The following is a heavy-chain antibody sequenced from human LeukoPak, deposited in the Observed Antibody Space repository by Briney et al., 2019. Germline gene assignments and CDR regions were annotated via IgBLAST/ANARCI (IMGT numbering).Heavy chain of an antibody. J-gene: IGHJ3*02. V-gene: IGHV1-2*02. CDR3: ARARYSSGWYSGAFDI. CDR2: INPNSGGT. CDR1: GYTFTGYY. D-gene: IGHD6-19*01. Sequence: GASVKVSCKASGYTFTGYYMHWVRQAPGQGLEWMGGINPNSGGTNYAQKFQGRVTMTRDTSISTAYMELSRLRSDDTAVYYCARARYSSGWYSGAFDIWGQGTMATVSS.